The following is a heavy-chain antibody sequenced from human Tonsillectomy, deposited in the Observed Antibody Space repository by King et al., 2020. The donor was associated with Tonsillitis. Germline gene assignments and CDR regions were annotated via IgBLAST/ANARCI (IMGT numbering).Heavy chain of an antibody. CDR1: GFSLSNARMG. Sequence: TLKESGPVLEKPTETLTLTCTVSGFSLSNARMGVSWIRQPPGKALEWLAHIFSNDEKTYSTSLKSRVSISKDTSKSQVVLTMTNMDPVDTATYYCARTTRYNWNYDGMDVWGQGTTVTVSS. CDR3: ARTTRYNWNYDGMDV. CDR2: IFSNDEK. V-gene: IGHV2-26*01. J-gene: IGHJ6*02. D-gene: IGHD1-20*01.